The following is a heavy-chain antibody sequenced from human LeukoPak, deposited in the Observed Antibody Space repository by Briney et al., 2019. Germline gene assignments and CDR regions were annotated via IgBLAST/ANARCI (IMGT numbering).Heavy chain of an antibody. CDR3: ARGPPLLRFLEWFPDY. CDR2: INTNTGNP. V-gene: IGHV7-4-1*02. D-gene: IGHD3-3*01. Sequence: GASVKVSCKASGGTFSSYAISWVRQAPGQGLEWMGWINTNTGNPTYAQGFTGRFVFSLDTSVSTAYLQISSLKAEDTAVYYCARGPPLLRFLEWFPDYWGQGTLVTVSS. CDR1: GGTFSSYA. J-gene: IGHJ4*02.